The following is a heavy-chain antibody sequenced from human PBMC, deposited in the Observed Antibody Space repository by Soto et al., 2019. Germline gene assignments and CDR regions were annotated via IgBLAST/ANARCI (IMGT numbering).Heavy chain of an antibody. Sequence: QVQLVQSGAEVKKPGASVTVSCKASGYTFSTYLIAWVRQAPGQGLEWMGWISISTGDTDYAQNLQGRVTLTTDKSSSTAYMELRSLRPDDTALYYCARDGHGRPYGMDVWGQGTPVIVSS. D-gene: IGHD6-6*01. CDR2: ISISTGDT. V-gene: IGHV1-18*01. J-gene: IGHJ6*02. CDR1: GYTFSTYL. CDR3: ARDGHGRPYGMDV.